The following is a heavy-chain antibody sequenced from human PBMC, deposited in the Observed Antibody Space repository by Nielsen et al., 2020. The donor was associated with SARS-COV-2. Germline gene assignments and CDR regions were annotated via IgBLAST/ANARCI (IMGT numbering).Heavy chain of an antibody. CDR1: GGSFSGYY. D-gene: IGHD5-12*01. CDR2: INHSGST. V-gene: IGHV4-34*01. J-gene: IGHJ4*02. CDR3: ARGLIVARFVDY. Sequence: SETLSLTCAVYGGSFSGYYWSWIRQPPGKGLEWIGEINHSGSTNYNPSLKSRVTISVDTSKNQFSLKLSSVTAADTAVYYCARGLIVARFVDYWGQGTLVTVSS.